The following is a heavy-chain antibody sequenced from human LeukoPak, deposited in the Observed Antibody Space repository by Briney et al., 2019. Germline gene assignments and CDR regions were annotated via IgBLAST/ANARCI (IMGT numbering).Heavy chain of an antibody. D-gene: IGHD2-2*01. CDR2: IYSGGST. CDR1: GFTVSSNY. V-gene: IGHV3-66*01. Sequence: SGGSLRLSCAASGFTVSSNYMSWVRQAPGKGLEWVSVIYSGGSTYYADSVKGRFSISRDDARNSVFLQMNSLIADDAAVYYCARGDQGTRSNYWGQGTLVTVSS. J-gene: IGHJ4*02. CDR3: ARGDQGTRSNY.